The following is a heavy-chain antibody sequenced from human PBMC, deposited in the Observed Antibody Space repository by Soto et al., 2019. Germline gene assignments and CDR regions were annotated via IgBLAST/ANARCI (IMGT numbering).Heavy chain of an antibody. Sequence: SETLSLTCAVYGGSFSGYYWSWIRQPPGKGLEWIGEINHSGSTNYNPSLKSRVTISVDTSKNQFSLKLSSVTAADTAVYYCARRYYDFWSGIEGFDYWGQGTLVTVSS. J-gene: IGHJ4*02. V-gene: IGHV4-34*01. CDR1: GGSFSGYY. CDR2: INHSGST. D-gene: IGHD3-3*01. CDR3: ARRYYDFWSGIEGFDY.